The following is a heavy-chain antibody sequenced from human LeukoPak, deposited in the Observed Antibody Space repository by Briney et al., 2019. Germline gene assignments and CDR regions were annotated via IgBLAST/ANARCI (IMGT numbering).Heavy chain of an antibody. D-gene: IGHD3-10*01. J-gene: IGHJ6*03. Sequence: SETLSLTCTVSDDSISNFYWNWIRQPPGKGLEWIGYIYYSGSTNYNPSLKSRVTISLDTSKNQFSLKLSSVTAADTAVYYCARAARGSGSSTLWYYYMDVWGKGTTVTISS. CDR3: ARAARGSGSSTLWYYYMDV. V-gene: IGHV4-59*01. CDR1: DDSISNFY. CDR2: IYYSGST.